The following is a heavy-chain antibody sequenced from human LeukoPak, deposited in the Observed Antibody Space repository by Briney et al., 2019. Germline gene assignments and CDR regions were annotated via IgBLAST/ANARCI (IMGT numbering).Heavy chain of an antibody. D-gene: IGHD3-22*01. CDR1: GFTFSSYA. J-gene: IGHJ4*02. CDR3: AKDGRRVTMIVVVSPPKNIDY. CDR2: ISGSGGST. Sequence: GGSLRLSCAASGFTFSSYAMSWVRQAPGKGLEWVSAISGSGGSTYYADSVKGRFTISRDNSKNTLYLQMNSLRAEDTAVYCCAKDGRRVTMIVVVSPPKNIDYWGQGTLVTVSS. V-gene: IGHV3-23*01.